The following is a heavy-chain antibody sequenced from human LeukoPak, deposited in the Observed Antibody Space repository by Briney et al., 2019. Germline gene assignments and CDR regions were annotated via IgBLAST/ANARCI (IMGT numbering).Heavy chain of an antibody. V-gene: IGHV4-39*01. CDR3: ARQRWYSGYDS. Sequence: SETLSLTCTVSGGSISSSRYYWGWIRQPPGKGLEWIGSIYYSGSTYYNPSLKSRGTISVDTSNNQFSLKLSSVTAADTAVYYCARQRWYSGYDSWGQGTLVTVSS. J-gene: IGHJ5*01. CDR2: IYYSGST. D-gene: IGHD5-12*01. CDR1: GGSISSSRYY.